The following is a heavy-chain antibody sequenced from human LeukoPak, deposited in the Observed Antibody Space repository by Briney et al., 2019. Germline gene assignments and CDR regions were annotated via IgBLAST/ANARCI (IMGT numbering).Heavy chain of an antibody. CDR3: ARDFLPVTGYFDY. CDR1: GGAFSDYY. D-gene: IGHD3-3*01. CDR2: INHSGTTTT. V-gene: IGHV4-34*01. Sequence: SETLSLTCGVYGGAFSDYYWSWIRQPPGKGLEWIGEINHSGTTTTNYNPSLKSRVTISVDTSKNQFSLKLSSVTAADTAVYYCARDFLPVTGYFDYWGQGTLVTVSS. J-gene: IGHJ4*02.